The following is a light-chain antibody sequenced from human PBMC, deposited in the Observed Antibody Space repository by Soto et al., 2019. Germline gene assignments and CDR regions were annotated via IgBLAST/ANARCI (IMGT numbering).Light chain of an antibody. CDR2: GAS. Sequence: EIVLTQSPGTVSLSPGERATLSCRTSQSVSSIYLAWYQQKAGLPPRLLMYGASSRATAIPDRFSGSVSGTDFTLTITRLEPEDFAVYYCQHYGSSPPITFGQGTRLEIK. CDR1: QSVSSIY. J-gene: IGKJ5*01. CDR3: QHYGSSPPIT. V-gene: IGKV3-20*01.